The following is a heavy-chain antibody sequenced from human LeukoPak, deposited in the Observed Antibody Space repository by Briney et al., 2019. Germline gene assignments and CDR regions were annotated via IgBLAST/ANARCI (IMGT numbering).Heavy chain of an antibody. D-gene: IGHD2-21*01. J-gene: IGHJ4*02. CDR2: ISSAAGTI. Sequence: GGSLRLSCEASGFTFSSYGMHWVRQAPGKGLEWVSYISSAAGTIYCADSVKGRFTISRDNTKNSLYLQMSSLRAEDTAVYYCASFVDYWGQGTLVTVSS. V-gene: IGHV3-48*04. CDR3: ASFVDY. CDR1: GFTFSSYG.